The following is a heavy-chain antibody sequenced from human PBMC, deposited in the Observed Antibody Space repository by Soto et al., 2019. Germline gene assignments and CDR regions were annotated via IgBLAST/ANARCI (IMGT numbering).Heavy chain of an antibody. CDR1: GGSISSSSYY. V-gene: IGHV4-39*01. CDR3: ARLDYGDYGNYFDY. D-gene: IGHD4-17*01. J-gene: IGHJ4*02. Sequence: PSETLSLTCTVSGGSISSSSYYWGWIRQPPGKGLEWIGSIYYSGSTYYNPSLKSRVTISVDTSKNQFSLKLSSVTAADTAVYYCARLDYGDYGNYFDYWGQGTLVTVSS. CDR2: IYYSGST.